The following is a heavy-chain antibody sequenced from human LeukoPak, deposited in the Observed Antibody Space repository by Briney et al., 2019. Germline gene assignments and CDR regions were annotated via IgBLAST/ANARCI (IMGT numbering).Heavy chain of an antibody. V-gene: IGHV3-30*18. CDR1: GFTFTNYN. CDR3: ANFDGDSQAFHI. Sequence: GGSLRLSCSASGFTFTNYNMHWVRQTPGKGLQWVAAILYDGSKKYYADSVKGRFSVYRDNSNNTLYLQMNSLKTEDTAVYSCANFDGDSQAFHIWGQGTMVTVSS. J-gene: IGHJ3*02. CDR2: ILYDGSKK. D-gene: IGHD3-9*01.